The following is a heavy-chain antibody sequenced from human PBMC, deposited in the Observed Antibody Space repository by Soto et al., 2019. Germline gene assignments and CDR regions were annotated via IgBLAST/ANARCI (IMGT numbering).Heavy chain of an antibody. V-gene: IGHV3-74*01. Sequence: EVQLVESGGGLVQPGGSLRLSCAASGFTFSSYWMHWVRQAPGKGLVWVSRINRDGSSTSYADSVKGRFTISRDNAKNTLYLQMNSLRAEDTAVYYCARGKGYSYGYGMDVWGQGTTVTVSS. CDR3: ARGKGYSYGYGMDV. CDR2: INRDGSST. D-gene: IGHD5-18*01. CDR1: GFTFSSYW. J-gene: IGHJ6*02.